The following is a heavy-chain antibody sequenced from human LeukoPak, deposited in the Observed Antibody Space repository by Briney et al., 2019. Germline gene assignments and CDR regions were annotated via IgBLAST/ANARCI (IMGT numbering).Heavy chain of an antibody. D-gene: IGHD2-21*02. V-gene: IGHV4-61*08. CDR2: IYYSGST. CDR1: GGSISSGGYY. Sequence: SETLSLTCTVSGGSISSGGYYWSWIRQHPGKGLEWIGYIYYSGSTNYNPSLKSRVTISVDTSKRQFSLKLSSVTAADTAVYYCARISYCGGDCYSNYFDYWGQGTLVTVSS. CDR3: ARISYCGGDCYSNYFDY. J-gene: IGHJ4*02.